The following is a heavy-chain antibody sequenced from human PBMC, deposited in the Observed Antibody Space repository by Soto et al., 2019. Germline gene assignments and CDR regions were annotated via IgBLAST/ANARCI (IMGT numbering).Heavy chain of an antibody. D-gene: IGHD2-15*01. V-gene: IGHV3-9*01. CDR3: AKDIGDRDWGSGQLNNFDY. J-gene: IGHJ4*02. CDR1: GFTFDDYA. Sequence: EVQLVESGGGLVQPGRSLRLSCAASGFTFDDYAMHWVRQAPGKGLEWVSGISWNSGSIGYADSVKGRFTISRDNAKNSLYLQMNSLRAEDTALYYCAKDIGDRDWGSGQLNNFDYWGQGTLVTVSS. CDR2: ISWNSGSI.